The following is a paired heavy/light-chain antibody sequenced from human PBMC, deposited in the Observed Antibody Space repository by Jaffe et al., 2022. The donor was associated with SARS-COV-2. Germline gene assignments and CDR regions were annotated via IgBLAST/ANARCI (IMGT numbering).Heavy chain of an antibody. CDR2: IKIDGTIT. Sequence: EVHLVESGGGLVQPGGSLRLSCAASGFTFSLYWMHWVRQVPGKGLVWVSRIKIDGTITTYADSVKGRFTISRDNAKNTLYLQMNSLRVEDTAVYYCAREGPHVEMAKTFDSWGQGTLVTVSS. J-gene: IGHJ4*02. CDR1: GFTFSLYW. CDR3: AREGPHVEMAKTFDS. V-gene: IGHV3-74*03. D-gene: IGHD5-12*01.
Light chain of an antibody. CDR2: YDS. Sequence: SYVLTQPPSVSVAPGKTARITCGGDNIGGRSVHWYQQKPGQAPVLVIYYDSDRPSGISERFSGSNSGNTATLTISRVEAGDEADYYCQVWDSASDQGVFGGGTKLTVL. V-gene: IGLV3-21*04. CDR3: QVWDSASDQGV. CDR1: NIGGRS. J-gene: IGLJ2*01.